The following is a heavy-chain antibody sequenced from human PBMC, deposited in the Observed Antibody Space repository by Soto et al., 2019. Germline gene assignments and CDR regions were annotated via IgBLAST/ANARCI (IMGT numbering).Heavy chain of an antibody. Sequence: GVSVKVCCKPSGDTLTVYEMHGVRQAPGQGLEWMGWINPNSGGTNYAQKFQGWVTMTRDTSISTAYVELSRLRSDDTAVYYCARSPKLTGYSSSWYADLAFRREFYYYYGMDVWGQGTTVTVS. CDR2: INPNSGGT. CDR3: ARSPKLTGYSSSWYADLAFRREFYYYYGMDV. CDR1: GDTLTVYE. V-gene: IGHV1-2*04. J-gene: IGHJ6*02. D-gene: IGHD6-13*01.